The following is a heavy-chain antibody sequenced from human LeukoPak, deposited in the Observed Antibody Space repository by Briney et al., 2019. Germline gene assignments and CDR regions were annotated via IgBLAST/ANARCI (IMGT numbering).Heavy chain of an antibody. Sequence: GESLKISCKAFGYSFANYWIGWVRQVPGKGLEWVAMINPGDTNIAYSPSFQGQVTISADRSISTAYLQWSSLKASDIAMYYCARPRRAERDEDFWGQGTLVTVSS. V-gene: IGHV5-51*01. CDR3: ARPRRAERDEDF. CDR1: GYSFANYW. D-gene: IGHD1-1*01. CDR2: INPGDTNI. J-gene: IGHJ4*02.